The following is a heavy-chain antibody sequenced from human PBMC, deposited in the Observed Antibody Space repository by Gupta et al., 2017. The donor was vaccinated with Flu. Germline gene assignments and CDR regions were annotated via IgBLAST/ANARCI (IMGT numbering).Heavy chain of an antibody. CDR1: TFSSYG. Sequence: TFSSYGMHWVRQAPGKGLEWVTVIWSDGIKKVETDSVQARFTFYRDNDKKTLYLQMNRLGVEETAVYYWLTGRGLFDAFDIWGQGTMFQVSS. D-gene: IGHD3-10*01. CDR2: IWSDGIKK. CDR3: LTGRGLFDAFDI. V-gene: IGHV3-33*01. J-gene: IGHJ3*02.